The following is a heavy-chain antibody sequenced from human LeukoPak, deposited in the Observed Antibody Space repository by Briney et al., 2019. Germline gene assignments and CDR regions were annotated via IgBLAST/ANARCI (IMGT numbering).Heavy chain of an antibody. D-gene: IGHD3-3*02. Sequence: GGSLRLSCSASGFIFGDYTMTWFRQAPGKGLEWVGFIRSKSYGGTTADAASVEGRFTISRDDSKNIAHLHMNSLKIEDTAVYYCSRGGATFNALDYWGQGTLVSVSS. CDR1: GFIFGDYT. J-gene: IGHJ4*02. CDR3: SRGGATFNALDY. V-gene: IGHV3-49*03. CDR2: IRSKSYGGTT.